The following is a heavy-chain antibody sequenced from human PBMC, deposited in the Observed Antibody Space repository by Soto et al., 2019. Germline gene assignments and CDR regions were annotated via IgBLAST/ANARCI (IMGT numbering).Heavy chain of an antibody. CDR2: TSAYNGNT. CDR3: ARDLGHSYANEDWFDP. D-gene: IGHD5-18*01. V-gene: IGHV1-18*01. CDR1: GYTFTSYG. J-gene: IGHJ5*02. Sequence: ASVKVSCKASGYTFTSYGISWVRQAPGQGLEWMGWTSAYNGNTNYAQKLQGRVTMTTDTSTSTAYMELRSLRSDDTAVYYCARDLGHSYANEDWFDPWGQGTLVTVSS.